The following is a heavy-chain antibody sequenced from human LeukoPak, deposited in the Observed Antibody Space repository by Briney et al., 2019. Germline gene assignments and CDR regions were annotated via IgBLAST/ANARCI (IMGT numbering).Heavy chain of an antibody. V-gene: IGHV3-23*01. D-gene: IGHD4-17*01. CDR1: GLTFSRYA. Sequence: GGSLRLSCAASGLTFSRYAMTWVRQAPGKGLEWVSSIPVSGDPTYYADSVRGRFTVSRDNSKSSLYLQMNGLRAEDTALYYCAKDPNGDYVGAFDMWSQGTMVTVSS. CDR3: AKDPNGDYVGAFDM. J-gene: IGHJ3*02. CDR2: IPVSGDPT.